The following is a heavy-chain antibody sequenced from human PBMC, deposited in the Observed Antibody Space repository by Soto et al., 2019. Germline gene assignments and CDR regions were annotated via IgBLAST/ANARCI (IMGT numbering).Heavy chain of an antibody. V-gene: IGHV3-21*01. CDR1: GFTFSSYT. Sequence: EVQLVESGGGLVKPGGSLRLSCAASGFTFSSYTMSWVRQAPGMGLEWVSSISSSSAYIYFADSLKGRFTISRDNAKNSLYLQVNSLRAEDTAVYYCARGALAGAGIPTYYFDYWGQGTLVTVSS. D-gene: IGHD6-13*01. CDR2: ISSSSAYI. J-gene: IGHJ4*02. CDR3: ARGALAGAGIPTYYFDY.